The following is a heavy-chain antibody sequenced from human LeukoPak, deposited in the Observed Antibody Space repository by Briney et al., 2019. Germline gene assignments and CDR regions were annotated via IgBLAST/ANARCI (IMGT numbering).Heavy chain of an antibody. Sequence: ASVKVSCKASGGTFSSYAISWVRQAPGQGLEWMGWISAYNGNTNYAQKLQGRVTMTTDTSTSTAYMELRSLRSDDTAVYYCARQLFRVTGFDYWGQGTLVTVSS. D-gene: IGHD2-21*02. V-gene: IGHV1-18*01. CDR3: ARQLFRVTGFDY. CDR1: GGTFSSYA. J-gene: IGHJ4*02. CDR2: ISAYNGNT.